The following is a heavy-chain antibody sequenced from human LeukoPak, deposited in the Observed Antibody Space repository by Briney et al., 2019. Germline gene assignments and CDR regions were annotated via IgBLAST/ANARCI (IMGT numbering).Heavy chain of an antibody. CDR2: ISSIGSTI. D-gene: IGHD3-3*01. V-gene: IGHV3-11*01. CDR1: GFTFSNYY. Sequence: KPGGSLRLSCAASGFTFSNYYMSWIRQAPGKGLECGSYISSIGSTIYYADSVKGRFTISTDNAKNSLYLQMNSLRAEDTAVYYCARPRGDDFWSGYYPDYWGQGTLVTVS. J-gene: IGHJ4*02. CDR3: ARPRGDDFWSGYYPDY.